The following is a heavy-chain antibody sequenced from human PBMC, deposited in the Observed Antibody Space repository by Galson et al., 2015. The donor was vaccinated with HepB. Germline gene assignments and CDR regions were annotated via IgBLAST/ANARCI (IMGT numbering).Heavy chain of an antibody. Sequence: SLRPSCPGCGLCASSPYMRCLRQSPGSGLEWGSVIYSGGSTYYADSVKGRFTISRHNSKNTLYLQMNSLRAEDTAVYYCARLYYDILTGYRSGGDAFDIWGQGTMVTVSS. CDR1: GLCASSPY. V-gene: IGHV3-53*04. CDR3: ARLYYDILTGYRSGGDAFDI. J-gene: IGHJ3*02. D-gene: IGHD3-9*01. CDR2: IYSGGST.